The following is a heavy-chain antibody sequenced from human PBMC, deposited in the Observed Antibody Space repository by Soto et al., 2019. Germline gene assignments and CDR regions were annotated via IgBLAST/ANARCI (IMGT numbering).Heavy chain of an antibody. J-gene: IGHJ5*02. V-gene: IGHV4-31*03. D-gene: IGHD6-13*01. Sequence: SETLSLTCTVSGGSISSGGYYWSWIRQHPGKGLEWIGYIYYSGSTYYNPSLKSRVTISVDTSKNQFSLKLSSVTAADTAVYYCAGDVVAAAQYNWFDPWGQGTLVTVSS. CDR1: GGSISSGGYY. CDR3: AGDVVAAAQYNWFDP. CDR2: IYYSGST.